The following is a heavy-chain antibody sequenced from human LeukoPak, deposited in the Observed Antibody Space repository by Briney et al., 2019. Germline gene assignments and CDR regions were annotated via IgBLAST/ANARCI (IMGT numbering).Heavy chain of an antibody. Sequence: PGGSLRLSCAASGFTFSSYAMHWVRQAPGKGLEYVSAISSNGGSTYYANSVKGRFTISRDNSKNTLYLHMGSLRGEDLAVYYCAREAVVYGFDPWGQGTLVTVSS. CDR3: AREAVVYGFDP. CDR2: ISSNGGST. J-gene: IGHJ5*02. CDR1: GFTFSSYA. D-gene: IGHD2-8*02. V-gene: IGHV3-64*01.